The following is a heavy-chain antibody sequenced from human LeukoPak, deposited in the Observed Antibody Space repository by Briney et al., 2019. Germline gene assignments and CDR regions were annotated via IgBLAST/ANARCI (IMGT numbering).Heavy chain of an antibody. CDR2: IDPGDSQT. Sequence: GESLKISCKGSAYSFINNWLSWVRQMPGKGLEWMGRIDPGDSQTNYSPSFQGHVTISADKSISTAYLQWSSLKASDTAMYYCARHSSVLNSFDPWGQGTLVTVSS. J-gene: IGHJ5*02. CDR1: AYSFINNW. CDR3: ARHSSVLNSFDP. V-gene: IGHV5-10-1*01. D-gene: IGHD3-22*01.